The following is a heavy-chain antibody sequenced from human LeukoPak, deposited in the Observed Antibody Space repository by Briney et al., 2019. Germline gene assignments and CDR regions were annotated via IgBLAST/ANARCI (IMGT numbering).Heavy chain of an antibody. J-gene: IGHJ4*02. V-gene: IGHV4-34*01. CDR1: GGSFSGYY. D-gene: IGHD6-6*01. CDR3: ASRSLPYSSSPSDY. CDR2: INHSGST. Sequence: SETLSLTCAVYGGSFSGYYWSWIRQPPGKGLGWIGEINHSGSTNYNPSLKSRVTISVDTSKNQFSLKLSSVTAADTAVYYCASRSLPYSSSPSDYWGQGTLVTVSS.